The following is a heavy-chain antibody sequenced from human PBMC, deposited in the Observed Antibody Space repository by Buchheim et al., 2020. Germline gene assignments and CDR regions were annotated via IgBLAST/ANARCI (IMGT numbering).Heavy chain of an antibody. CDR1: GFSLRSSGVG. Sequence: QITLKESGPTLVKPTQTLTLACTFSGFSLRSSGVGVGWIRQPPGKALEWLALIYWNGDQRYSPSLNSRLTITMDPSKNQVALTLTNVDPVDTATYYCAHRPPDYGDYYFDFWGRGTL. J-gene: IGHJ4*02. D-gene: IGHD4-17*01. V-gene: IGHV2-5*01. CDR3: AHRPPDYGDYYFDF. CDR2: IYWNGDQ.